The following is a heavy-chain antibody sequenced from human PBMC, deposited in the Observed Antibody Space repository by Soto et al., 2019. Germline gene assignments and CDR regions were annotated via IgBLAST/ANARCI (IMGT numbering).Heavy chain of an antibody. CDR3: AKDRASAAAGIPIDY. CDR1: GFTFSSYA. CDR2: ISGSGGST. J-gene: IGHJ4*02. Sequence: GGSLRLSCAASGFTFSSYAMSWVRQAPGKGLEWVSAISGSGGSTYYADSVKGRFTISRDNSKNTPYLQMNSLRAEDTAVYYCAKDRASAAAGIPIDYWGQGTLVTVSS. V-gene: IGHV3-23*01. D-gene: IGHD6-13*01.